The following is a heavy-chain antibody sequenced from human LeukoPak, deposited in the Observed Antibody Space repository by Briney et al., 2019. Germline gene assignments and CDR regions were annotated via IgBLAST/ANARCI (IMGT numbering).Heavy chain of an antibody. CDR2: ISYDGSNK. CDR1: GFTFSSYA. CDR3: ARPYSSSSWGAFDI. D-gene: IGHD6-6*01. J-gene: IGHJ3*02. Sequence: GGSLRLSCAASGFTFSSYAMHWVRQAPGKGLEWVAVISYDGSNKYYADSVKGRFTISRDNSKNTLYLQMNSLRAEDTAVYYCARPYSSSSWGAFDIWGQGTMVTVSS. V-gene: IGHV3-30-3*01.